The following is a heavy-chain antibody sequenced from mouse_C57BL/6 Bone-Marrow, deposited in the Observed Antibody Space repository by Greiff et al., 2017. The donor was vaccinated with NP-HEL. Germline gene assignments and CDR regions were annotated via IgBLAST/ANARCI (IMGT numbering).Heavy chain of an antibody. CDR1: GFNIKNTY. CDR2: IDPANGNT. J-gene: IGHJ4*01. Sequence: VQLQQSVAELVRPGASVKLSCTASGFNIKNTYMHWVKQRPEQGLEWIGRIDPANGNTKYAPKVQGKATITADTSSNTAYLQLSSLTSEDTAIYYCASRAEFITTVVEGMDYWGQGTSVTVSS. V-gene: IGHV14-3*01. D-gene: IGHD1-1*01. CDR3: ASRAEFITTVVEGMDY.